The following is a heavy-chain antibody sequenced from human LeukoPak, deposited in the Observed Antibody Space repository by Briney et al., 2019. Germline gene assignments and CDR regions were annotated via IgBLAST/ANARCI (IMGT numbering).Heavy chain of an antibody. CDR1: GGTFSSYA. CDR3: AQTTVVTSPPKRFDYYYMDV. V-gene: IGHV1-69*13. D-gene: IGHD4-23*01. Sequence: SVKVSCKASGGTFSSYAISWVRQAPGQGLEWMGGIIPIFGTANYAQKFRGRVTITADESTSTAYMELSSLRSEDTAVYYCAQTTVVTSPPKRFDYYYMDVWGKGTTVTISS. CDR2: IIPIFGTA. J-gene: IGHJ6*03.